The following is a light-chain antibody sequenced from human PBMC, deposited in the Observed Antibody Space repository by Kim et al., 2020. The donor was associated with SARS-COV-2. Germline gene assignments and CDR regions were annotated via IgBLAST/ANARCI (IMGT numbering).Light chain of an antibody. CDR3: QAWDSSTGV. CDR2: QDS. CDR1: KLGDKY. Sequence: SGSPGQTASMTCSGDKLGDKYACWYQQKPGQSPVLVIYQDSKRPSGIPERFSGSNSGNTATLTISGTQAMDEADYYCQAWDSSTGVFGGGTQLTVL. J-gene: IGLJ3*02. V-gene: IGLV3-1*01.